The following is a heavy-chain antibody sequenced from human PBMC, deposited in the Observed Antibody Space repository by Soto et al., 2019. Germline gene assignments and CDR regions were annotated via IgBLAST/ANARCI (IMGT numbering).Heavy chain of an antibody. Sequence: QVQLQESGPGLVKPSQTLSLTCTVSGGSISSGDYYWSWIRQPPGKGLEWIGYIYYSGSKYYNPSLKSRLTISVDTSKNQFSLKLTSVTAADRAVYYCGRVRESSGSYYYCDYWGQGTLVTVSS. D-gene: IGHD3-22*01. CDR3: GRVRESSGSYYYCDY. CDR2: IYYSGSK. J-gene: IGHJ4*02. V-gene: IGHV4-30-4*01. CDR1: GGSISSGDYY.